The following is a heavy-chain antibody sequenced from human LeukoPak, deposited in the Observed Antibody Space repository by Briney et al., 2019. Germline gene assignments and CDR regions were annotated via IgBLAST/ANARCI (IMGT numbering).Heavy chain of an antibody. D-gene: IGHD6-6*01. J-gene: IGHJ5*02. Sequence: TSETLSLTCTVSGGSISSYYRSWIRQPPGKGLEWIGYIYYSGSTNYNPSLKSRVTISVDTSKNQFSLKLSSVTAADTAVYYCAGKSAFEYSSSSSFDPWGQGTLVTVSS. V-gene: IGHV4-59*01. CDR3: AGKSAFEYSSSSSFDP. CDR2: IYYSGST. CDR1: GGSISSYY.